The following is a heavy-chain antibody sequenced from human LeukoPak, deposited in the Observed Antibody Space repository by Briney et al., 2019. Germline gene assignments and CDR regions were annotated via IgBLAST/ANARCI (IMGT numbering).Heavy chain of an antibody. J-gene: IGHJ4*02. D-gene: IGHD3-16*01. CDR1: GYTFTSYG. V-gene: IGHV1-46*01. CDR2: IKPSGGST. Sequence: ASVKVSCKASGYTFTSYGISWVRQAPGQGLGWMGIIKPSGGSTRYAQKFQGRVTMTWDTSTSTVYMELSSLRSEDTAVYYCAREEEGGTFDYWGQGTLVTVSS. CDR3: AREEEGGTFDY.